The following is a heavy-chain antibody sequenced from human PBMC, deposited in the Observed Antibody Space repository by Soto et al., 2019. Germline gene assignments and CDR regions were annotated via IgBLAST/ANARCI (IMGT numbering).Heavy chain of an antibody. D-gene: IGHD2-2*01. J-gene: IGHJ4*02. Sequence: GGSLRLSCAASGFTFSNYWMSWVRQAPGKGLEWVANIKQDGSEKYYVDSVKGRFTISRDNAKNSLYLQMNSLRAEDTAVYYCARDRGYCSSTSCYGKALDYWGQGTLVTVSS. CDR3: ARDRGYCSSTSCYGKALDY. V-gene: IGHV3-7*01. CDR2: IKQDGSEK. CDR1: GFTFSNYW.